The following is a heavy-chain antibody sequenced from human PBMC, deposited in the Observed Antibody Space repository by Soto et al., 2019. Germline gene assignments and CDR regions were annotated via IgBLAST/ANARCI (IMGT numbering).Heavy chain of an antibody. D-gene: IGHD5-18*01. CDR2: IRTSGETK. CDR3: ARENSVQAWLHHFDH. V-gene: IGHV3-48*03. J-gene: IGHJ4*02. CDR1: GFAFGFYE. Sequence: PGGSLRLSCAASGFAFGFYEMTWVRQAPGKGLEWVSYIRTSGETKYYADSVKGRFTISRDNARNSLSLQMNNLRAEDTAVYYCARENSVQAWLHHFDHWGLGTLVTAPQ.